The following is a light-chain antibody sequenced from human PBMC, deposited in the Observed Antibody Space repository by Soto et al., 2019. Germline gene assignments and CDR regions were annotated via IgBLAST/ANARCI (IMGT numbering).Light chain of an antibody. CDR3: QQRSNWPAT. V-gene: IGKV3D-20*02. J-gene: IGKJ5*01. CDR1: QSVSSSY. Sequence: EIVMTQSPSTLSVSPGERATLSCRASQSVSSSYLAWYQQKPGQAPRLLIYGASSRATGIPARFSGSGSGTDFTLTISSLEPEDFAVYYCQQRSNWPATFGQGTRLEI. CDR2: GAS.